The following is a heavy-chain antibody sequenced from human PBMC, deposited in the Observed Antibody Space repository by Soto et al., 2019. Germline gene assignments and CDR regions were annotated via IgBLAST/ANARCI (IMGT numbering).Heavy chain of an antibody. CDR2: ISGSGGST. J-gene: IGHJ6*02. V-gene: IGHV3-23*01. CDR3: AKSPRVCSGGSCYYYYGMDV. Sequence: GGSLRLSCAASGFTFSSYAMSWVRQAPGKGLEWVSAISGSGGSTYYADSVKGRFTISRDNSKNTLYLQMNSLRAEDTAVYYCAKSPRVCSGGSCYYYYGMDVWGQGTTVTVSS. D-gene: IGHD2-15*01. CDR1: GFTFSSYA.